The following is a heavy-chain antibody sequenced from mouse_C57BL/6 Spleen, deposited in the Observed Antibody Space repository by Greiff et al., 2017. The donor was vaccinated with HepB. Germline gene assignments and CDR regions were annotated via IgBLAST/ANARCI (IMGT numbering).Heavy chain of an antibody. CDR3: VRELGYDVWFAY. CDR1: GFTFNTYA. J-gene: IGHJ3*01. D-gene: IGHD2-12*01. CDR2: IRSKSSNYAT. Sequence: EVQRVESGGGLVQPKGSLKLSCAASGFTFNTYAMHWVRQAPGKGLEWVARIRSKSSNYATYYADSVKDRFTISRDDSQSMLYLQMNNLKTEDTAMYYCVRELGYDVWFAYWGQGTLVTVSA. V-gene: IGHV10-3*01.